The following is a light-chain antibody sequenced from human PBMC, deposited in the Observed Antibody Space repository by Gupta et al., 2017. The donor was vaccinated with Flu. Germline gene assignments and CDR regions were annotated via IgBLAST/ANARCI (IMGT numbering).Light chain of an antibody. CDR2: KAS. J-gene: IGKJ1*01. CDR3: QHHGT. Sequence: SASVGDRVTITCRASQSISNWLAWYQQKPGRAPKILIYKASSLQSRVPSRFSGSGTGTEFTLTISSLQPDDFATYYCQHHGTFGQGTKVEN. CDR1: QSISNW. V-gene: IGKV1-5*03.